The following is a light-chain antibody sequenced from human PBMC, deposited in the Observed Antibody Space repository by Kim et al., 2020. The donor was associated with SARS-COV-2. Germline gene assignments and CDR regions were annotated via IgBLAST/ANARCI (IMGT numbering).Light chain of an antibody. CDR2: EGT. CDR1: SSDVVSYNL. Sequence: QSALTQPASVSGSPGQSITISCTATSSDVVSYNLVSWYQQHPGKVPKLIIYEGTKRPSGVSTRFSGSKSDNTASLTISGLQAGDEADCYCSSYTTTTLVFGGGTQLTVL. V-gene: IGLV2-14*02. J-gene: IGLJ3*02. CDR3: SSYTTTTLV.